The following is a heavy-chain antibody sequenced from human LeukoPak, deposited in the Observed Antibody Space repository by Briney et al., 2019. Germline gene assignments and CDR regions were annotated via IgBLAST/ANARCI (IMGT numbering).Heavy chain of an antibody. CDR2: ISGSGGST. CDR3: AKLQVAPRYSSGPVDY. V-gene: IGHV3-23*01. J-gene: IGHJ4*02. D-gene: IGHD6-19*01. Sequence: PGGSLRLSCAASGFTFSNYGMNWVRQAPGKGLEWVSAISGSGGSTYYADSVKGRFTISRDNSKNTLYLQMNSLRAEDTAVYYCAKLQVAPRYSSGPVDYWGQGTLVTVSS. CDR1: GFTFSNYG.